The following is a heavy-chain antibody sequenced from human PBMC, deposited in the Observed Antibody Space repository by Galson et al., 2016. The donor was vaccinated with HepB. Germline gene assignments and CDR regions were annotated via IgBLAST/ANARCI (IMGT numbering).Heavy chain of an antibody. D-gene: IGHD6-13*01. CDR1: GFTFSSYS. CDR3: ASSGYSSSWYDY. J-gene: IGHJ4*02. CDR2: ISSSSSTI. Sequence: SLRLSCAASGFTFSSYSMNWVSQAPGKGLEWVSYISSSSSTIYYADSLNGRFTISRDNAKNSPHRQMNSLRAEATAVYYCASSGYSSSWYDYCGQGTLVTVSS. V-gene: IGHV3-48*01.